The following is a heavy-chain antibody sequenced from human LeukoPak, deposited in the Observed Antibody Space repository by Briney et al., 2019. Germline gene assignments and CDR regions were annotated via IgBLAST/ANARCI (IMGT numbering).Heavy chain of an antibody. CDR3: ARISEYQLLFGWFDP. D-gene: IGHD2-2*01. Sequence: ASVKASCKASGGTFSSYAISWVRQAPGQGLEWMGGIIPIFGTANYAQKFQGRVTITADESTSTAYMELSSLRSKDTAVYYCARISEYQLLFGWFDPWGQGTLVTVSS. V-gene: IGHV1-69*13. CDR1: GGTFSSYA. CDR2: IIPIFGTA. J-gene: IGHJ5*02.